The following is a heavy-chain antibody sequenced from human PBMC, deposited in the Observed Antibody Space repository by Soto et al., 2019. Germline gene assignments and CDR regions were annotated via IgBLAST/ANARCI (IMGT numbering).Heavy chain of an antibody. CDR2: TWYDGSNK. J-gene: IGHJ4*02. Sequence: LRLSCAASGFTFSSYGMHWVRQAPGKGLEWVAVTWYDGSNKYYADSVKGRFTISRDNSKNTLYLQMNSLRAEDTAVYYCARDLRGSGWLYYFDYWGQGTLVTVSS. CDR3: ARDLRGSGWLYYFDY. CDR1: GFTFSSYG. D-gene: IGHD6-19*01. V-gene: IGHV3-33*01.